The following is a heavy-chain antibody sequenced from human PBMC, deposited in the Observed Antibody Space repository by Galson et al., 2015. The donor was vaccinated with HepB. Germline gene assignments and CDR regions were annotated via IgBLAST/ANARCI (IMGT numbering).Heavy chain of an antibody. Sequence: SLRLSCAASGFTFSTFAMGWVRQAPGKGLEWVSTLHNDGVTTHIADSVRGRFTISRDNSKNTLFLQMNSLGVEDTALYYCAKFQGMDIGEYHFDHWGQGTLVTVSS. CDR1: GFTFSTFA. V-gene: IGHV3-23*01. D-gene: IGHD2-2*03. J-gene: IGHJ4*02. CDR2: LHNDGVTT. CDR3: AKFQGMDIGEYHFDH.